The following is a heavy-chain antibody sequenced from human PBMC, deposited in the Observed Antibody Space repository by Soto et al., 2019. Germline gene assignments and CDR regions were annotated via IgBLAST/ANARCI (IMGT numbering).Heavy chain of an antibody. CDR2: IYYSGST. Sequence: QVQLQESGPGLVKPSETLSLTCTVSGGSVSSGSYYWSWIRQPPGKGLEWIGYIYYSGSTNYNPSLKSRVTISVDTSKNQFSLKLSSVTAADTAVYYCARAALEGGYSYGYVDYWGQGTLVTVSS. J-gene: IGHJ4*02. CDR3: ARAALEGGYSYGYVDY. V-gene: IGHV4-61*01. D-gene: IGHD5-18*01. CDR1: GGSVSSGSYY.